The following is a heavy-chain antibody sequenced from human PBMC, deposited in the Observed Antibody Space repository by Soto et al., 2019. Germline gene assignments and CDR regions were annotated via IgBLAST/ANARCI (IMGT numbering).Heavy chain of an antibody. D-gene: IGHD2-2*02. V-gene: IGHV3-23*01. CDR3: ARGIVVVPAAIRGGVYYYYGMDV. Sequence: EVQLLESGGGLVQPGGSLRLSCAASGFTFSSYAMSWVRQAPGKGLEWVSAISGSGGSTYYADSVKGRFTISRDNSKNTLYLQMNSLRAEDTAVYYCARGIVVVPAAIRGGVYYYYGMDVWGQGTTVTVSS. CDR2: ISGSGGST. J-gene: IGHJ6*02. CDR1: GFTFSSYA.